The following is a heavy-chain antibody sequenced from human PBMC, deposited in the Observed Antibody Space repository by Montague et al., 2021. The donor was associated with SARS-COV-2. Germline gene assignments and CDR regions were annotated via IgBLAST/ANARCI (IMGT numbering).Heavy chain of an antibody. J-gene: IGHJ4*02. CDR3: ARIST. Sequence: SLRLSCAASGLTVSSTYVDWVRQAPGKGLEWVSVITSSRTTYYAESVKGRFTISRHNSTNTVSLQLSSLRLEDTAVYYCARISTWGQGTLVTVSS. V-gene: IGHV3-53*04. CDR2: ITSSRTT. CDR1: GLTVSSTY.